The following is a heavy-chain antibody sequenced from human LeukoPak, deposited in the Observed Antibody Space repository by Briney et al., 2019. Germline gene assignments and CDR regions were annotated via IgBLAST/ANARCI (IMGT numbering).Heavy chain of an antibody. D-gene: IGHD3-9*01. J-gene: IGHJ6*02. CDR2: ISGSGGST. CDR3: ARDILTGYGV. Sequence: GGSLRLSCAASGFTFSSYAMSWVRQAPGKGLEWVSAISGSGGSTYYADSVKGRFTISRDNAKNSLYLQMNSLRAEDTAVYYCARDILTGYGVWGQGTTVTVSS. V-gene: IGHV3-23*01. CDR1: GFTFSSYA.